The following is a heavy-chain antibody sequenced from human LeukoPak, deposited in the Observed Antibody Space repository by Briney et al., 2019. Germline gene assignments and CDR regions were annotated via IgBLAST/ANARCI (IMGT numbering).Heavy chain of an antibody. CDR3: ASDYDSSGCYYPKFDY. Sequence: SVKVSCKASGGTFSSYAISWVRQAPGQGLEWMGRIIPIFGTANYAQKFQGRVTITTDESMSTAYMELSSLRSEDTALYYCASDYDSSGCYYPKFDYWGQGTLVTVSS. J-gene: IGHJ4*02. CDR1: GGTFSSYA. V-gene: IGHV1-69*05. CDR2: IIPIFGTA. D-gene: IGHD3-22*01.